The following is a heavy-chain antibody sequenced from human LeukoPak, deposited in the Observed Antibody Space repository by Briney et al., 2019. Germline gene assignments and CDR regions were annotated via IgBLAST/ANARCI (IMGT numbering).Heavy chain of an antibody. CDR1: GFTFSSYA. J-gene: IGHJ4*02. CDR3: ARGDVAGGSRHLFIDY. CDR2: ISYDGSNK. V-gene: IGHV3-30-3*01. Sequence: PGRSLRLSCAASGFTFSSYAMHWVRQAPGKGLEWVAVISYDGSNKYYADSVKGRFTISRDNSKNTLHLQMNSLRAEDTAVYYCARGDVAGGSRHLFIDYWGQGTLVTVSS. D-gene: IGHD6-19*01.